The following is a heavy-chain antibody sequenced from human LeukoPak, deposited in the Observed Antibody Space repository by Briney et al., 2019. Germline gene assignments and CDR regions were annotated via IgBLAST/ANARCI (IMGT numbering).Heavy chain of an antibody. CDR3: AREDCSNVRCYGASDA. J-gene: IGHJ5*02. CDR1: GVNFTSYA. CDR2: ISSGNHM. Sequence: GGSLRLSCVASGVNFTSYAMSWVRQAPGKGLEYVSAISSGNHMYYGDSVKGRFTISRDNARNSLFLQMNNLRGEDTAVYYCAREDCSNVRCYGASDAWGQGTLVTVSS. V-gene: IGHV3-69-1*01. D-gene: IGHD2-2*01.